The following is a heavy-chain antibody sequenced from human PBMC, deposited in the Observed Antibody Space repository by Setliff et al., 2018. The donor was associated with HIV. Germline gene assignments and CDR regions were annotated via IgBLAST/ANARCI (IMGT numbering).Heavy chain of an antibody. J-gene: IGHJ4*02. V-gene: IGHV3-33*01. CDR2: IWYDGSNK. CDR3: SGEFGSPPDLYY. D-gene: IGHD2-21*01. CDR1: GFTFSSYG. Sequence: PGGSLRLSCAASGFTFSSYGMHWVRQAPGKGVEWVAVIWYDGSNKYYADSVKGRFTISRDNSKNTLYLQMNSLRAEDTAVYYCSGEFGSPPDLYYWGQGTLVTVSS.